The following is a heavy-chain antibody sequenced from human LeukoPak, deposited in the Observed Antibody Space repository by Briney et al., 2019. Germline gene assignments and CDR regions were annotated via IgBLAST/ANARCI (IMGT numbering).Heavy chain of an antibody. V-gene: IGHV1-8*02. CDR2: MGSNSGDT. Sequence: ASVKVSCKASGGTFSNYAISWVRQATGQGLEWMGWMGSNSGDTGYAQKFQDRVTMTRDTFISTAYMELNNVRSEDTAVYYCVRGPPNWGFDYWGQGTLVTVSS. D-gene: IGHD7-27*01. J-gene: IGHJ4*02. CDR1: GGTFSNYA. CDR3: VRGPPNWGFDY.